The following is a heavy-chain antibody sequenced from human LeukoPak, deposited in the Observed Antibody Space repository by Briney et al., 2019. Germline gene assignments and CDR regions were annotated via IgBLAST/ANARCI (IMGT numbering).Heavy chain of an antibody. Sequence: GSLRLSCAASGFPFSSYAMHWVRQAPGKGLEWVAVISYDGSNKYYADSVKGRFTISRDNSKNTLYLQMNSLRAEDTAVYYCARAYYDSSGYSTSYYFDYWGQGTLVTVSS. D-gene: IGHD3-22*01. CDR2: ISYDGSNK. V-gene: IGHV3-30-3*01. CDR1: GFPFSSYA. CDR3: ARAYYDSSGYSTSYYFDY. J-gene: IGHJ4*02.